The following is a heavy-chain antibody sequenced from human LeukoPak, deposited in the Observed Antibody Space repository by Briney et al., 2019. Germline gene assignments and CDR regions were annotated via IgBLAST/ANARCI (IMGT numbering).Heavy chain of an antibody. CDR1: GYTFTSYG. Sequence: ASVKVSCKASGYTFTSYGISWVRQAPGQGLEWMGWISAYNGNTNYAQKLQGRVTMTADTSTSTAYMELRSLRSDDTAVYYCARDSGLGCSSGWYGNWFDPWGQGTLVTVSS. CDR3: ARDSGLGCSSGWYGNWFDP. D-gene: IGHD6-19*01. J-gene: IGHJ5*02. CDR2: ISAYNGNT. V-gene: IGHV1-18*01.